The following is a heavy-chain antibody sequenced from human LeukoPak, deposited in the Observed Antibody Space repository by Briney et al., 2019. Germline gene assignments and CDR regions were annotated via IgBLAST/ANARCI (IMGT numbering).Heavy chain of an antibody. CDR1: GFTFSSYA. CDR2: IYHSGST. V-gene: IGHV4-38-2*01. Sequence: GSLRLSCAASGFTFSSYAMSWIRQPPGKGLEWIGSIYHSGSTYYNPSLKSRVTISVDTSKNQFSLKLSSVTAADTAVYYCARGLGELDYWGQGTLVTVSS. J-gene: IGHJ4*02. CDR3: ARGLGELDY.